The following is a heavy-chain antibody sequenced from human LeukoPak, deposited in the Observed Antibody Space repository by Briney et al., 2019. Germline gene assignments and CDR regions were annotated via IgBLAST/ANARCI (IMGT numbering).Heavy chain of an antibody. V-gene: IGHV3-11*01. CDR1: GFTFSDYY. CDR3: ARDESSSPNWFDP. J-gene: IGHJ5*02. CDR2: ISSSGSTI. Sequence: GGSLRLSCAASGFTFSDYYMSWIRQAPGKGLEWVSYISSSGSTIYYADSVKGRFTISRDNAKNSLYLQMNSLRAEDTAVYYCARDESSSPNWFDPWGQGTLVTVSS. D-gene: IGHD6-6*01.